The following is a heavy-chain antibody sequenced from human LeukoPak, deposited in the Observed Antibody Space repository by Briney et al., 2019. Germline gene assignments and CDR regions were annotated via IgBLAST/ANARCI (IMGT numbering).Heavy chain of an antibody. Sequence: PSETLSLTCTVSGGSISSYYWSWIRQPPGKGLEWLGYIYYSGSTNYNPSLKSRVTISVDTSKNQFSLKLSSVTAADTAVYYCARFSSYGPLYGMDVWGQGTTVTVSS. CDR1: GGSISSYY. V-gene: IGHV4-59*01. J-gene: IGHJ6*02. D-gene: IGHD5-18*01. CDR2: IYYSGST. CDR3: ARFSSYGPLYGMDV.